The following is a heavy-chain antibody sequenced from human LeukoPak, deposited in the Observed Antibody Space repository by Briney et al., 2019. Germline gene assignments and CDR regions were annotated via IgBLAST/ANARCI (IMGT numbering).Heavy chain of an antibody. V-gene: IGHV4-4*02. J-gene: IGHJ4*02. CDR2: IYYSGTA. D-gene: IGHD3-10*01. CDR1: GASITNPKW. CDR3: ARSKGWTMVRGVFDY. Sequence: SETLSLTCAVSGASITNPKWWSWVRQPPGKGLEWLGEIYYSGTANYNPSLGSRVTISVVKSKNQLSLRLSSVSAADTAVYYCARSKGWTMVRGVFDYWGQGTLVTVSS.